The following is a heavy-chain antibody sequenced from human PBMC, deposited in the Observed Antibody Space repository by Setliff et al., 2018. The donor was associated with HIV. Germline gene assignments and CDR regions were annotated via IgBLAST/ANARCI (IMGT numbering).Heavy chain of an antibody. D-gene: IGHD3-22*01. CDR3: ASRVYYYDENRILREEGFVP. CDR2: INHSGNT. Sequence: LSLTCAVYGGSFSGYWSWIRQSPGKGLEWLGEINHSGNTHYDPSLKSRLTISIDTSKSQFSLSLSSVTAADTAVYYCASRVYYYDENRILREEGFVPWGQGTLVTVSS. V-gene: IGHV4-34*01. J-gene: IGHJ5*02. CDR1: GGSFSGY.